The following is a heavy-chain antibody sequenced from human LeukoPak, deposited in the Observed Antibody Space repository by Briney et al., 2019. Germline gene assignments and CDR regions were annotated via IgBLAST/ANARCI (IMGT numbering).Heavy chain of an antibody. Sequence: SETLPLTCTVTGGSISSSYYWGWIRQPPGKGLEWIGSIYYSGSTYYNPSLKSRVTISVDTSKNQFSLKLSSVTAADTAVYYCARSPLLRYFDWLLSPHIFDYWGQGTLVTVSS. D-gene: IGHD3-9*01. V-gene: IGHV4-39*01. CDR2: IYYSGST. J-gene: IGHJ4*02. CDR3: ARSPLLRYFDWLLSPHIFDY. CDR1: GGSISSSYY.